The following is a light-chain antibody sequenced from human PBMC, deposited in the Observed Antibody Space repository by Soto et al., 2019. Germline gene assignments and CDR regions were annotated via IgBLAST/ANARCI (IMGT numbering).Light chain of an antibody. V-gene: IGLV2-14*01. CDR3: SSYTKTNTLWV. CDR2: EVS. Sequence: QSVLTQPASVSGSPGQSITVSCTGTSSDIGSYNHVSWFQQHPGKAPKLMIYEVSNRPSGIPDRFSGSKSGNTASLTVSGLQAEDEADYYCSSYTKTNTLWVFGGGTKVTVL. CDR1: SSDIGSYNH. J-gene: IGLJ3*02.